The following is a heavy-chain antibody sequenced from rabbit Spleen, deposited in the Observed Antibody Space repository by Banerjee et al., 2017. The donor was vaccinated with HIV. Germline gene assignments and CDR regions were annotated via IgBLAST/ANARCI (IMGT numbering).Heavy chain of an antibody. CDR2: ISGGVSGNT. D-gene: IGHD1-1*01. J-gene: IGHJ4*01. V-gene: IGHV1S45*01. Sequence: QEQLVESGGGLVQPGGSLKLSCKASGFDFSSSYYMCWVRQAPGKGLEWIGCISGGVSGNTYYATWAKGRFTISKTSSTKVTLQMTSLTAADTATYFCARDLVAVIGWNFSLWGPGTLVTVS. CDR1: GFDFSSSYY. CDR3: ARDLVAVIGWNFSL.